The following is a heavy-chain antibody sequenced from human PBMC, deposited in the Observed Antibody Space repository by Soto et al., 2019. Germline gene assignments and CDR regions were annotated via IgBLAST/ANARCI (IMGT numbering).Heavy chain of an antibody. J-gene: IGHJ4*02. V-gene: IGHV3-66*01. D-gene: IGHD2-15*01. CDR2: IYSGGST. CDR1: GFTVNSNY. Sequence: VALVESGGGLVQPGVSLRLSCAASGFTVNSNYISWVRQAPGQGLEWVSVIYSGGSTYYADSVKVRFIISRDDSKNTMFLQMNSLRAEDTAVYYWATAKLLLPWLFDYWGQVALVTVSS. CDR3: ATAKLLLPWLFDY.